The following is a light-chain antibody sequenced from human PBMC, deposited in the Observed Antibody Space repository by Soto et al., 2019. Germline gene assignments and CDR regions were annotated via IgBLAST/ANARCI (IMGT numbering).Light chain of an antibody. Sequence: VLTMSPGPLSLSPGERATLSCRASQSVSSTYLAWYQQKPGQAARLLIYRTSTRATGIPDRFSGSGSGTDFTLTISRLEPEDFAVYYCQQSGSSVTFGQGTRLEIK. J-gene: IGKJ5*01. V-gene: IGKV3-20*01. CDR2: RTS. CDR1: QSVSSTY. CDR3: QQSGSSVT.